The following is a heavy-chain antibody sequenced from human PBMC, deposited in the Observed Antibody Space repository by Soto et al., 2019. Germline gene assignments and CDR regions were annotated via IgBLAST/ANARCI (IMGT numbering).Heavy chain of an antibody. CDR2: IYYSGNT. CDR1: GGSTSSDNY. D-gene: IGHD3-16*01. CDR3: AREGGESSDGLYYFDS. V-gene: IGHV4-30-4*01. Sequence: QVQLQESGPGLVKPSQTLSLTCTVSGGSTSSDNYWSWIRQPPGKGLEWIGHIYYSGNTESNPSLKSRLAISIDTSKNQFPLKLSSVTAADTAVYFCAREGGESSDGLYYFDSWGEGSLVTVSS. J-gene: IGHJ4*02.